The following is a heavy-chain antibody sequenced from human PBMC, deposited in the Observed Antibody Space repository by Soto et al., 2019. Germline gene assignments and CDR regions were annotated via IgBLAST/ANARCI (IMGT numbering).Heavy chain of an antibody. D-gene: IGHD4-17*01. Sequence: EVQLVESGGGLVQPGGSLRLSCAASGFTFSSYWMQWVRQAPGKGLVWVSRINSDGSSTSYADSVKGRFTISRDNAKNTLYLQMNSLRAEDTAVYYCARDNTVTRGGCFDWGQGTLVTVSS. CDR2: INSDGSST. J-gene: IGHJ4*02. CDR1: GFTFSSYW. V-gene: IGHV3-74*01. CDR3: ARDNTVTRGGCFD.